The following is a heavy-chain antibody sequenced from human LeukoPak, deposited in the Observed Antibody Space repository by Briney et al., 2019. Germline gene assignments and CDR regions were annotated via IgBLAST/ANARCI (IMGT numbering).Heavy chain of an antibody. D-gene: IGHD1-26*01. J-gene: IGHJ6*03. V-gene: IGHV4-34*01. CDR1: GGSFSGYY. Sequence: PSETLSLTCAVYGGSFSGYYWSWIRQPPGKGLEWIGEINHSGSTNYNPSLKSRVTISVDTSKNQFSLKLSSVTAADTAVYYCARGFIVGATSYYYYYMGVWGKGTTVTVSS. CDR2: INHSGST. CDR3: ARGFIVGATSYYYYYMGV.